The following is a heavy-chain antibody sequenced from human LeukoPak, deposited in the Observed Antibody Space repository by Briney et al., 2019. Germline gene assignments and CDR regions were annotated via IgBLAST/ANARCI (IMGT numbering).Heavy chain of an antibody. Sequence: GGSLRLSCAASGFTFSSYSMNWVRQAPGKGLEWVPSISSSSSYIYYADSVKGRFTISRDNAKNSLYLQMNSLRAEDTAVYYCASFHCSSTSCYRYYYYYMDVWGKGTTVTVSS. J-gene: IGHJ6*03. CDR2: ISSSSSYI. D-gene: IGHD2-2*01. CDR3: ASFHCSSTSCYRYYYYYMDV. V-gene: IGHV3-21*01. CDR1: GFTFSSYS.